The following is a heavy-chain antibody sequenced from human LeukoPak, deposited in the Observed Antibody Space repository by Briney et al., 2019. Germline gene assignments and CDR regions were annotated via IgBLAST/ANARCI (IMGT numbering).Heavy chain of an antibody. V-gene: IGHV4-59*08. CDR2: LYYTGST. Sequence: SETLSLTCTVSGGSISNYCWSWIRQPPGKGLEWIGYLYYTGSTNYNPSLKSRVTISVDMSKNQFSLKLRSMTAADTAVYFCARHGSGYSSVFDYWGQGTLVTVSS. J-gene: IGHJ4*02. CDR3: ARHGSGYSSVFDY. D-gene: IGHD6-19*01. CDR1: GGSISNYC.